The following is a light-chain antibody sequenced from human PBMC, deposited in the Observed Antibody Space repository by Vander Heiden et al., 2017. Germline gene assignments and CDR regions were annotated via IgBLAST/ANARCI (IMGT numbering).Light chain of an antibody. Sequence: EIVMTQSPATLSVSPGEGATLSCRASQSVSSNLAWYQQKPGQVPRLLIYGASTRATGIPVRFSGSGSGTEFTLTINSLQSEDFAVYYCQQDNYWPLTFGGVTKVEIK. CDR1: QSVSSN. CDR2: GAS. CDR3: QQDNYWPLT. V-gene: IGKV3-15*01. J-gene: IGKJ4*01.